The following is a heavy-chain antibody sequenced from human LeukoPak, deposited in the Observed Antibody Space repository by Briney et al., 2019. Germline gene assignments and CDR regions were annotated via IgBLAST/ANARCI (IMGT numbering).Heavy chain of an antibody. J-gene: IGHJ4*02. CDR3: ARDKSSGYYYFDY. CDR2: INTPGGST. V-gene: IGHV3-23*01. D-gene: IGHD3-22*01. CDR1: GFTFSSYA. Sequence: GGSLRLSCAASGFTFSSYAMSWVRQAPGKGLEWVSAINTPGGSTYYADSVKGRFTISRDNSKNTLYLQMNSLRAEDAALYYCARDKSSGYYYFDYWGQGTLVTVSS.